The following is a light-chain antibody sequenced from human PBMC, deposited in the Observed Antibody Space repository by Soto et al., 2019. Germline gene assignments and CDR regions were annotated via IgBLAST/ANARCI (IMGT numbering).Light chain of an antibody. V-gene: IGKV3-20*01. J-gene: IGKJ4*01. Sequence: EIVLTQSPGTLSLSPGERATLSCRASQSVRNNYLAWYQQKPGQAPSLLIYGASSRATGIPDRFSGSGSGTDFTLTISRLEPEDFAVYYCQQYGSSVPLTFGGGTKVEIK. CDR3: QQYGSSVPLT. CDR2: GAS. CDR1: QSVRNNY.